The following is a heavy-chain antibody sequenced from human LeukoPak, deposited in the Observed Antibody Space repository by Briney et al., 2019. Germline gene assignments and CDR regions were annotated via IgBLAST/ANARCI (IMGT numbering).Heavy chain of an antibody. V-gene: IGHV1-2*02. CDR2: INPNSGGT. CDR1: GYKFTDYY. CDR3: ARVYYDSSGKLYYFDY. Sequence: ASVKVSCKASGYKFTDYYMHWVRQAPGQGLEWMGWINPNSGGTKYALKFQGRVTMTRDTSINTAYMELRSLRSDDTAVYYCARVYYDSSGKLYYFDYWGQGTLVTVSS. J-gene: IGHJ4*02. D-gene: IGHD3-22*01.